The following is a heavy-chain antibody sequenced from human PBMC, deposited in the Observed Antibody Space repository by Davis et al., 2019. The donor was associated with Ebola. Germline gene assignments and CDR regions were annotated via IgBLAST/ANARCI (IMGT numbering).Heavy chain of an antibody. CDR2: INHSGST. J-gene: IGHJ6*02. D-gene: IGHD6-13*01. CDR1: GGSFSGYY. Sequence: MPSETLSFACAVYGGSFSGYYWSWIRQPPGKGLEWIGEINHSGSTNYNPSLKSRVTISVDTSKNQFSLKLSSVTAADTAVYYCAREGSSWYSEYGMDVWGQGTTVTVSS. V-gene: IGHV4-34*01. CDR3: AREGSSWYSEYGMDV.